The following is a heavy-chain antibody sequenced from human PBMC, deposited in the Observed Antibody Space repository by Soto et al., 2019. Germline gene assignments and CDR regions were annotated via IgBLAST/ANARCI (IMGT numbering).Heavy chain of an antibody. J-gene: IGHJ6*03. CDR1: GYTFTSYD. CDR2: MNPNSGNT. Sequence: ASVKVSCKASGYTFTSYDINWVRQATGQGLEWMGWMNPNSGNTGYAQKFQGRVTMTRNTSISTAYMELSSLRSEDTAVYYCARGGISREGYYYYYYMDVWGKGTTVTVSS. CDR3: ARGGISREGYYYYYYMDV. V-gene: IGHV1-8*01.